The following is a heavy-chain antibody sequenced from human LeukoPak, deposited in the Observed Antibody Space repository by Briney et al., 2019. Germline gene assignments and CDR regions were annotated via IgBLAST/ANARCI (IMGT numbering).Heavy chain of an antibody. D-gene: IGHD3-9*01. CDR3: ARGRRGYFDWFYYYYGMDV. J-gene: IGHJ6*02. CDR2: IYSSGSA. CDR1: GASINNNF. V-gene: IGHV4-59*12. Sequence: SETLSLTCTVSGASINNNFWTWIRQPPGKGLEWIGYIYSSGSANYNPSLKSRVIISGDTSKNQISLKLSSVTAADTAVYYCARGRRGYFDWFYYYYGMDVWGQGTTVTVSS.